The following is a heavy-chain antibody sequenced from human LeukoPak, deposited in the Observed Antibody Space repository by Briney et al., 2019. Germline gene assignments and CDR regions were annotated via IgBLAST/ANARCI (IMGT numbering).Heavy chain of an antibody. CDR3: AIAVFRAGFDP. D-gene: IGHD2-21*01. CDR2: IYYSGST. V-gene: IGHV4-59*01. Sequence: SETLSLTCTVSGGSISSYYWSWIRQPPGKGLEWIGYIYYSGSTNYNPSLKSRVTISVDTSKNQFSLKLSSVTAADTAVYYCAIAVFRAGFDPWGQGTLVTVSS. J-gene: IGHJ5*02. CDR1: GGSISSYY.